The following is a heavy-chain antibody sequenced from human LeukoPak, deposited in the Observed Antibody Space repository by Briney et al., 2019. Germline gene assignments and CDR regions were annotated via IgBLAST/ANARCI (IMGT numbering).Heavy chain of an antibody. D-gene: IGHD6-13*01. CDR3: ARDSQYSSSWHNWFDP. Sequence: GGSLRLSCAASGFTFSSYSMNWVRQAPGKGLEWVSSISSSSSYIYYADSVKGRFTISRDNAKNSLYLQMNSLRAEDTAVYYCARDSQYSSSWHNWFDPWGQETLVTVSS. CDR2: ISSSSSYI. J-gene: IGHJ5*02. V-gene: IGHV3-21*01. CDR1: GFTFSSYS.